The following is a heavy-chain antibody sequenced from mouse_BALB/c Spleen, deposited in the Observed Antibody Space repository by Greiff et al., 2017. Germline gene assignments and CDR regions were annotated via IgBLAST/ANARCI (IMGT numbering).Heavy chain of an antibody. D-gene: IGHD2-3*01. CDR1: GYSITSGYY. J-gene: IGHJ3*01. V-gene: IGHV3-6*02. CDR3: AREGTIDGYYGFAY. Sequence: ESGPGLVKPSQSLSLTCSVTGYSITSGYYWNWIRQFPGNKLEWMGYISYDGSNNYNPSLKNRISITRDTSKNQFFLKLNSVTTEDTATYYCAREGTIDGYYGFAYWGQGTLVTVSA. CDR2: ISYDGSN.